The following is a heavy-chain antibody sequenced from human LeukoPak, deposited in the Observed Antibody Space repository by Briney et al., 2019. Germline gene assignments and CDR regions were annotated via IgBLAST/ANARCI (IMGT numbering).Heavy chain of an antibody. CDR3: AKDAGIAARGGLDY. CDR2: ISYDGSNK. V-gene: IGHV3-30*18. D-gene: IGHD6-6*01. J-gene: IGHJ4*02. Sequence: GGSLRLSCAASGFTFGSYWMTWVRQGPGKGLEWVAVISYDGSNKYYADSVKGRFTISRDNSKNTLYLQMNSLRAEDTAVYYCAKDAGIAARGGLDYWGQGTLVTVSS. CDR1: GFTFGSYW.